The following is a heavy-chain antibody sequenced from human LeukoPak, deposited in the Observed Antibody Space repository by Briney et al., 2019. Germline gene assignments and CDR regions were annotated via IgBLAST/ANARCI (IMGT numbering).Heavy chain of an antibody. V-gene: IGHV3-30*18. CDR3: AKGLGAADLFDY. D-gene: IGHD6-25*01. J-gene: IGHJ4*02. Sequence: GTSLRLSCAASGFTFSAYGMHWVRQAPGKGLEWVAVTSFDGNVFYYADSVKGRFTISRDNSKNTLYLQMNTVRADDAAMYYCAKGLGAADLFDYWGQGTLVTVSS. CDR1: GFTFSAYG. CDR2: TSFDGNVF.